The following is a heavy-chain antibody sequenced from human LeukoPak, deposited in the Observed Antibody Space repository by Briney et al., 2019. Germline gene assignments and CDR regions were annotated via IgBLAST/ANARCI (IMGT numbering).Heavy chain of an antibody. J-gene: IGHJ4*02. V-gene: IGHV3-53*01. CDR1: GLTVCSNY. Sequence: GGSLTLSCAVSGLTVCSNYMSWVRQAPGKGLEWVSVISGSGGTTYYADSVKGRFTISRDNSKNTLYLQMNSLRAEDTAVYYCARWDYTAGDYWGQGTLVTVSS. D-gene: IGHD3-3*01. CDR3: ARWDYTAGDY. CDR2: ISGSGGTT.